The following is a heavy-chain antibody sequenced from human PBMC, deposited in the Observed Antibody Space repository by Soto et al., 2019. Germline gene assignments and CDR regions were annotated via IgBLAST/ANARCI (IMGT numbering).Heavy chain of an antibody. CDR1: GFTFSSYA. CDR3: AKDLGIFGVVIALDY. D-gene: IGHD3-3*01. Sequence: GGSLRLSCAASGFTFSSYAMSWVRQAPGKGLEWVSAISGSGGSTYYADSVKGRFTISRDNSKNTLYLQMNSLRAEDTAVYYCAKDLGIFGVVIALDYWGQGTLVTVSS. CDR2: ISGSGGST. J-gene: IGHJ4*02. V-gene: IGHV3-23*01.